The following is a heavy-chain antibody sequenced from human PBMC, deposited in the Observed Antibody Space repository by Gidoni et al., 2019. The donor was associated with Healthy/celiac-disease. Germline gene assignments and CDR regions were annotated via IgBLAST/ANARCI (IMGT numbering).Heavy chain of an antibody. J-gene: IGHJ4*02. V-gene: IGHV3-30*18. CDR2: ISDDGSNK. Sequence: QVQLVESGGGVVQTGRYLRLSCASSGFTFITYGMHWVRQAPGKGMAWVAVISDDGSNKYYADCVKGRVTNSRDNSKNTLYRQMNSLRAEDTAVYYCAKDLVRYYYDSSGYFDYWGQGTLVTVSS. CDR1: GFTFITYG. CDR3: AKDLVRYYYDSSGYFDY. D-gene: IGHD3-22*01.